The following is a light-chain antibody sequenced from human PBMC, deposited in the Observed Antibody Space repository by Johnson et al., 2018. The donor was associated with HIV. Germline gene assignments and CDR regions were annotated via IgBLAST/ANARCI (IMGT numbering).Light chain of an antibody. CDR2: DNN. Sequence: VLTQPPSVSAAPGQKVTISCSGSSSNIGNNFVSWYQHLPGTAPKLLIYDNNKRPSGIPDRFSGSKSGTSATLGITGLQTGDEADYYCVTWDNSMSAYVFGTGTTLTVL. CDR1: SSNIGNNF. CDR3: VTWDNSMSAYV. V-gene: IGLV1-51*01. J-gene: IGLJ1*01.